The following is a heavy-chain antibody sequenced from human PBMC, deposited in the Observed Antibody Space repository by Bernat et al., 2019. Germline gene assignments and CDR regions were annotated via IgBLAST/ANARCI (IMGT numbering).Heavy chain of an antibody. J-gene: IGHJ4*02. Sequence: EVQLVESGGGVVRPGGSLRLSCAASGFTFDDYGMSWVRQAPGKGLEWVSGINLNGGSTGYADSVKGRFTISRDNAKNSLYLQMNSLRAEDTALYYCARGALPYYGDSGSHFDYWGQGTLVTVST. CDR2: INLNGGST. CDR1: GFTFDDYG. CDR3: ARGALPYYGDSGSHFDY. D-gene: IGHD4-17*01. V-gene: IGHV3-20*04.